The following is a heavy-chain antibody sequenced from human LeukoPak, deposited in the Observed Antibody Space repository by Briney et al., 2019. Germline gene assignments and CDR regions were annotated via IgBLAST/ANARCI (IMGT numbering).Heavy chain of an antibody. Sequence: ASVKVSCKACGYTFTNYGISWARQAPGQGLEWMGWISIYNGDTNYAQKLQGRVTMTTDTSTSTASMELRSLRSDDTAVYYCARERGYDSSGYYHDAFDVWGQGTMVTVSS. CDR1: GYTFTNYG. J-gene: IGHJ3*01. V-gene: IGHV1-18*01. CDR2: ISIYNGDT. D-gene: IGHD3-22*01. CDR3: ARERGYDSSGYYHDAFDV.